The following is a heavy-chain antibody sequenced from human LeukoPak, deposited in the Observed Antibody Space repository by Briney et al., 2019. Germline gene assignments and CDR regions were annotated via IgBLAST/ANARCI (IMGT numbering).Heavy chain of an antibody. CDR2: INTNTGNP. Sequence: GASVKVSCKASGYTFTSYAMNWVRQAPGQGLEWMGWINTNTGNPTYAQGFTGRFVFSLDTSVSTAYLQISSLKAEDTAVYYCARDRGDCSSTSCYADYYYGMDVWGQGTTVTVSS. D-gene: IGHD2-2*01. V-gene: IGHV7-4-1*02. J-gene: IGHJ6*02. CDR1: GYTFTSYA. CDR3: ARDRGDCSSTSCYADYYYGMDV.